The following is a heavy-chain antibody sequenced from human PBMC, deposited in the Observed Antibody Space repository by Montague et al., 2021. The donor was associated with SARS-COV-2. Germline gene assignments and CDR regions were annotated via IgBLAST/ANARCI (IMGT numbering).Heavy chain of an antibody. CDR2: INHSGST. J-gene: IGHJ6*02. CDR1: GGSFSGYY. Sequence: SETLSLTCAVYGGSFSGYYWSWIRQPLPWGLEWIGEINHSGSTNYNPSRKGRVTISVDTSKNQFSLKLSSVTAADTAVYYCARGTGLLSRASYGMDVWAKGPRSPSP. CDR3: ARGTGLLSRASYGMDV. V-gene: IGHV4-34*01. D-gene: IGHD2-21*02.